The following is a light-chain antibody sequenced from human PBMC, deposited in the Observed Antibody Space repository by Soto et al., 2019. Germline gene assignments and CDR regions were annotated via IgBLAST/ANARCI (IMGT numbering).Light chain of an antibody. Sequence: DIQLTQSPSFLSASVGDRVTISCRASQGTSSYLAWYQQTPGKAPKLLIYASSTLQSGVPSRFSGSGSGTEFTLTIGSLRPEDFATYYCQQLNTFPVTFGQGTRLEIK. CDR2: ASS. CDR3: QQLNTFPVT. J-gene: IGKJ5*01. CDR1: QGTSSY. V-gene: IGKV1-9*01.